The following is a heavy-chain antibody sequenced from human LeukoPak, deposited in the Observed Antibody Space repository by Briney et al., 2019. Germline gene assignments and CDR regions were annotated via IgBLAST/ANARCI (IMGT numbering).Heavy chain of an antibody. Sequence: TGGSLRLSCAASGCTFSNYAMNWVRQAPGRGLEWVSAISGSGGSTYYADSVKGRFTISRDNSKNTLYLQMNSLRAEDTAVYYCAKDLAGSGSYSFDYWGQGTLVTVSS. J-gene: IGHJ4*02. V-gene: IGHV3-23*01. CDR1: GCTFSNYA. CDR2: ISGSGGST. CDR3: AKDLAGSGSYSFDY. D-gene: IGHD1-26*01.